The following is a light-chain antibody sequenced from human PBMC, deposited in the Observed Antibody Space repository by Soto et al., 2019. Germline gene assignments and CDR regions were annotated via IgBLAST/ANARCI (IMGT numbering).Light chain of an antibody. CDR3: SSYTSSSTSTV. V-gene: IGLV2-14*01. Sequence: QSALTQPASVSGSPGQSITISCTGTSSDVGGYNYVSWYQQHPGKAPKLMIYDVSNRPSGVSNRFSGSKSGNTASLTISGLQAEDEADYYCSSYTSSSTSTVFGTGTKGHRP. J-gene: IGLJ1*01. CDR2: DVS. CDR1: SSDVGGYNY.